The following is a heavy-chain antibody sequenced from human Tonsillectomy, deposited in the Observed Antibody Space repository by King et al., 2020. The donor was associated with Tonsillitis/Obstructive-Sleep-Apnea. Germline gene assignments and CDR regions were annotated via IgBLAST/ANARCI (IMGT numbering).Heavy chain of an antibody. CDR3: AKGIDSGPIGGDFDH. J-gene: IGHJ4*02. CDR2: ISNDGSNK. Sequence: VQLVESGGGVVQPGRSLRLSCAASKFTFSSYGMHWVRQAPGKGLEWVAVISNDGSNKYYADSVKGRFTISRDNSKNALFLQMNSLRGEDTAVYSCAKGIDSGPIGGDFDHWGQGTLVTVSS. V-gene: IGHV3-30*18. D-gene: IGHD6-19*01. CDR1: KFTFSSYG.